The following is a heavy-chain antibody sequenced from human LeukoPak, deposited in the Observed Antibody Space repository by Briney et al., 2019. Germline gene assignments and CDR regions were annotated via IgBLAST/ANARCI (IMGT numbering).Heavy chain of an antibody. V-gene: IGHV4-4*07. Sequence: SETLSLTCTVSGASVSSYYWSWIRQPAGKGLEWIGRIYTSASANYNPSLRSRLTMSVDTSKNQFSLKLSSVTAADTAVYYCARSGALYYYYGMDVWGQGTTVTVSS. CDR2: IYTSASA. D-gene: IGHD1-26*01. CDR1: GASVSSYY. J-gene: IGHJ6*02. CDR3: ARSGALYYYYGMDV.